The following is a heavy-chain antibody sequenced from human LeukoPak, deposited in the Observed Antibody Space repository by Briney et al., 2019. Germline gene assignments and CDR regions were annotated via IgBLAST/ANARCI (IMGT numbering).Heavy chain of an antibody. J-gene: IGHJ4*02. CDR3: AKDPLYYDFWSGSFDY. V-gene: IGHV3-23*01. Sequence: PGASLRLSCAASGFTFSSYAMSWVRQAPGKGLEWVSAISGSGGSTYYADSVKGRFTISRDNSKNTLYLQMNSLRAEDTAVYYCAKDPLYYDFWSGSFDYWGQGTLVTVSS. D-gene: IGHD3-3*01. CDR1: GFTFSSYA. CDR2: ISGSGGST.